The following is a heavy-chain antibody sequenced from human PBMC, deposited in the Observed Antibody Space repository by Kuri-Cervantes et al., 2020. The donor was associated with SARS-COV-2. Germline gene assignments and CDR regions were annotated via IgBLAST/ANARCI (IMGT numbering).Heavy chain of an antibody. D-gene: IGHD1-20*01. V-gene: IGHV3-64D*06. CDR1: GFTFSNFG. CDR3: VAFGITGTTLLNH. Sequence: GGSLRLSCSASGFTFSNFGMHWVRRQAPGKRLEYVSAITYDGARTYYADSVKGRFTISRDNSKNTVHLQMSGLRGEDTALYYCVAFGITGTTLLNHWGQGALVTVSS. CDR2: ITYDGART. J-gene: IGHJ4*02.